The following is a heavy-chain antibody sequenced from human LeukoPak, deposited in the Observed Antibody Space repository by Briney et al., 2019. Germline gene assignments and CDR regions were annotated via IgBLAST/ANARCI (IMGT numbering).Heavy chain of an antibody. CDR1: GYTFTSYY. Sequence: ASVKVSCKASGYTFTSYYMHWLRQAPGQGLEWMGIINPSGGSTSYAQKFQGRVTMTRDTSTSTVYMELSSLRSEDTAVYYCARDLARRMGVVVPAASNWFDPWGQGTLVTVSS. J-gene: IGHJ5*02. CDR3: ARDLARRMGVVVPAASNWFDP. V-gene: IGHV1-46*01. D-gene: IGHD2-2*01. CDR2: INPSGGST.